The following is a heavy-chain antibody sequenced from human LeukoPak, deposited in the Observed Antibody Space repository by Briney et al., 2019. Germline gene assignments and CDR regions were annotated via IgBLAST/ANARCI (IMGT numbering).Heavy chain of an antibody. CDR1: GGSFSGYY. V-gene: IGHV4-34*01. J-gene: IGHJ6*04. CDR2: INHSGST. CDR3: ARDGVPRGMDV. D-gene: IGHD5-24*01. Sequence: SETLSPTCAVYGGSFSGYYWSWIRQPPGKGLEWIGEINHSGSTNYNPSLKSRVTISVDTSKNQFSLKLSSVTAADTAVYYCARDGVPRGMDVWGKGTTVTVSS.